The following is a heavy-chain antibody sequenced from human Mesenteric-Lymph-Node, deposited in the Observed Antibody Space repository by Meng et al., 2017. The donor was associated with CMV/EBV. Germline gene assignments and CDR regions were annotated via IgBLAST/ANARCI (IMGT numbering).Heavy chain of an antibody. CDR3: ARSGYCSSTSCAYYFQH. CDR2: INPNSGGT. D-gene: IGHD2-2*01. CDR1: YTFTGYY. Sequence: YTFTGYYMHWVQQAPGQGLEWMGRINPNSGGTNYAQKFQGRVTMTRDTSISTAYMELSRLRSDDTAVYYCARSGYCSSTSCAYYFQHWGQGTLVTVSS. J-gene: IGHJ1*01. V-gene: IGHV1-2*06.